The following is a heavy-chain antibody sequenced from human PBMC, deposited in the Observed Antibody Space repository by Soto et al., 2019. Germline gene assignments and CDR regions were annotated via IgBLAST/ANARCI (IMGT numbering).Heavy chain of an antibody. V-gene: IGHV3-30*03. CDR2: ISHDGTKQ. CDR3: ATDRYIRGGWQKVYCFDW. J-gene: IGHJ4*02. D-gene: IGHD6-19*01. CDR1: GFTFSSYA. Sequence: QMELAQSGGGVVQPGGSLRLSCAASGFTFSSYAMQWVRQFPGKGPEWVAIISHDGTKQDHANSVKGRFILSRDNTNQTLDLQMNRLRAEDTAIYYCATDRYIRGGWQKVYCFDWWGQETQVIVSS.